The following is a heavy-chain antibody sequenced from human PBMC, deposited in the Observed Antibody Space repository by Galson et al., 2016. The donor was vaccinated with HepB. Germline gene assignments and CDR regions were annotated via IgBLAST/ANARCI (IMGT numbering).Heavy chain of an antibody. CDR1: GGIFNKFA. D-gene: IGHD2/OR15-2a*01. J-gene: IGHJ6*02. Sequence: SVKVSCKASGGIFNKFAINWVRQAPGQGLEWMGGIIPNVGTANYAQKFLGRVTITADDSTTTGYMELTGLTSEDTAVYYCARRGRGYFPGPNYYYGMGVWGQGTTITVSS. CDR2: IIPNVGTA. V-gene: IGHV1-69*13. CDR3: ARRGRGYFPGPNYYYGMGV.